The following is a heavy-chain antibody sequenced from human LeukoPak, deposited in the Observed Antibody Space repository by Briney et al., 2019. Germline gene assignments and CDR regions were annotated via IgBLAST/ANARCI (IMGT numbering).Heavy chain of an antibody. CDR2: IKSKIDGGTT. CDR3: VSFYETY. D-gene: IGHD2/OR15-2a*01. J-gene: IGHJ4*02. Sequence: GGSLSLSCAASGFTFSSVWMSWVRQAPGKGREWVGRIKSKIDGGTTDYAAPVKGRFTISKDNAKNTVYLQMNSLRAEDTAVYYCVSFYETYWGRGTLVTVSS. V-gene: IGHV3-15*05. CDR1: GFTFSSVW.